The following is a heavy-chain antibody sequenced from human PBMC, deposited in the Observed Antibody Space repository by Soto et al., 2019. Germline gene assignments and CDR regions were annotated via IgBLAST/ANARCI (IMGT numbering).Heavy chain of an antibody. CDR3: ARQPRDIVVVVAATTPDALDI. D-gene: IGHD2-15*01. Sequence: GASVKVSCKASGYTFTSYYMHWVRQAPGQGLEWMGIINPSGGSTSYAQKFQGRVTMTRDTSTSTVYVELSSLRSEDTAVYYCARQPRDIVVVVAATTPDALDIWGQGTMVTVSS. CDR1: GYTFTSYY. CDR2: INPSGGST. J-gene: IGHJ3*02. V-gene: IGHV1-46*03.